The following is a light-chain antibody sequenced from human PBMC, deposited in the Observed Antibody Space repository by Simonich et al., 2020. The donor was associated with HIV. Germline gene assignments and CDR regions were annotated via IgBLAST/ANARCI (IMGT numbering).Light chain of an antibody. CDR2: EGS. J-gene: IGLJ2*01. V-gene: IGLV2-23*01. Sequence: QSALTQPASVSGSPGHSITISCTGTSSDGGGYNLFSWYQQHPGKAPKLMIYEGSKRPSGGSNRFSGSKSGNPASLTIAGLQAEDEADYYCCSYAGSSTVVFGGGTKLTVL. CDR1: SSDGGGYNL. CDR3: CSYAGSSTVV.